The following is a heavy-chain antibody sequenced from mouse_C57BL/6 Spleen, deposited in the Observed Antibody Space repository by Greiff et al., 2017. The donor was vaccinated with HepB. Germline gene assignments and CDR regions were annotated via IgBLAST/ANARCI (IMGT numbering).Heavy chain of an antibody. V-gene: IGHV1-49*01. CDR3: ASSNGSSYLYYYAMDY. CDR2: FTMYSDAT. D-gene: IGHD1-1*01. CDR1: YFAFMASA. Sequence: LVESGAELVRPGSSVKLSCKDSYFAFMASAMHWVKQRPGNGLEWIGSFTMYSDATEYSENFKGKATLTANTSSSTAYMELSSLTSEDSAVYYCASSNGSSYLYYYAMDYWGQGTSVTVSS. J-gene: IGHJ4*01.